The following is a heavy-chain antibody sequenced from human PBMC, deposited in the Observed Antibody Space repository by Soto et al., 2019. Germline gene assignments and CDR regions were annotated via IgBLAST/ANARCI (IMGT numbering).Heavy chain of an antibody. J-gene: IGHJ4*02. CDR1: GGTFSRHA. CDR3: ARGWGYDSNDYYYAY. Sequence: SVKVCCKASGGTFSRHAISWVRQAPGQGLEWMGGIIPIFGTANHAQKFQGRVTIIADESTSTVYMELSSLRSEDTAMYYCARGWGYDSNDYYYAYCRQGTLVTLS. CDR2: IIPIFGTA. D-gene: IGHD3-22*01. V-gene: IGHV1-69*13.